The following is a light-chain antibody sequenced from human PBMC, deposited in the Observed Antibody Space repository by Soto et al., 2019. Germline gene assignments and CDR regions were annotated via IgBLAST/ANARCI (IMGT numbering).Light chain of an antibody. CDR3: QQYSTSPYT. Sequence: DLQMTQSPSTLSASVGDRVTITCRASQTINSWLDWYQQKPGKAPKLLIKKASTLQTGVPSRFSGSGSGTDFTLTISSLQPGDFATYFCQQYSTSPYTFGQGTKLDIK. J-gene: IGKJ2*01. V-gene: IGKV1-5*03. CDR1: QTINSW. CDR2: KAS.